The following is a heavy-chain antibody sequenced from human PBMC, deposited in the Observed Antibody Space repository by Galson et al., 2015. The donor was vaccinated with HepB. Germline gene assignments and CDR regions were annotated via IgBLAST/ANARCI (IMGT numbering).Heavy chain of an antibody. CDR2: IKQDGSEK. CDR3: ARVAGGWWELLGSVDY. CDR1: GFTFSSYW. D-gene: IGHD1-26*01. J-gene: IGHJ4*02. Sequence: SLRLSCAASGFTFSSYWMSWVRQAPGKGLEWVANIKQDGSEKYYVDSVKGRFTISRDNAKNSLYLQMNSLRAEDTAVYYCARVAGGWWELLGSVDYWGQETLVTVSS. V-gene: IGHV3-7*01.